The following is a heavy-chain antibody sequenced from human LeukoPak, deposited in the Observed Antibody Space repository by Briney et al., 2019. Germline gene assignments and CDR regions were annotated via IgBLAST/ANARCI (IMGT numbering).Heavy chain of an antibody. CDR3: TRDWTY. Sequence: ASVKVSCKTSGYTFTNYDINWVRQASGQGLEWMGWVNPYSGDTGYAQKFQGRLTMTTNTSSRMAYMEMTSLRSDDTAVYYCTRDWTYWGPGTLVTVSS. J-gene: IGHJ4*02. CDR2: VNPYSGDT. V-gene: IGHV1-8*01. D-gene: IGHD1-1*01. CDR1: GYTFTNYD.